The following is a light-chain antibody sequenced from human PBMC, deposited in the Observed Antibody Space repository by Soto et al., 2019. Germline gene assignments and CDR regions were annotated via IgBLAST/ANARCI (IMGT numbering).Light chain of an antibody. CDR1: ARLSNN. J-gene: IGKJ4*01. CDR3: QQYNNWPLT. Sequence: EIVLTQSPDTMSVSPGERATLSCRASARLSNNLAWYQQKPGQVPRLLIYGAATRATGIPDRFTGSGYGRELTLTISSLQFEDSSIYYCQQYNNWPLTFGGGTKVEI. V-gene: IGKV3-15*01. CDR2: GAA.